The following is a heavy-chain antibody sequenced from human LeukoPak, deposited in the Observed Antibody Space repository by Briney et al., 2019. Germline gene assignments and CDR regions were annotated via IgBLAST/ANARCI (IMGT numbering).Heavy chain of an antibody. V-gene: IGHV1-8*01. J-gene: IGHJ3*02. D-gene: IGHD3-22*01. CDR1: GYTFTNYD. CDR2: MIPNSGNT. Sequence: PGASVKVSCKASGYTFTNYDINWVRQAAGQGLEWMGWMIPNSGNTGYAQKFQGRVTMTRSTSISTAYMELSSLTSEDTAVYDCARSWYYDSSGYESRAFDIWGQGTMVTVSS. CDR3: ARSWYYDSSGYESRAFDI.